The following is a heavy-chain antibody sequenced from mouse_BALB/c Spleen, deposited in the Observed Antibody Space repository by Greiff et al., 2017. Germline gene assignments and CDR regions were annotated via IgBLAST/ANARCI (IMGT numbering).Heavy chain of an antibody. Sequence: EVQLQQSGAELVRPGVSVKISCKGSGYTFTDYAMHWVKQSHAKSLEWIGYIYPYNGGTGYNQKFKSKATLTVDNSSSTAYMELRSLTSEDSAVYYCARAVVLVGVDYWGQGTTLTVSS. CDR3: ARAVVLVGVDY. V-gene: IGHV1S29*02. CDR2: IYPYNGGT. J-gene: IGHJ2*01. CDR1: GYTFTDYA. D-gene: IGHD1-1*02.